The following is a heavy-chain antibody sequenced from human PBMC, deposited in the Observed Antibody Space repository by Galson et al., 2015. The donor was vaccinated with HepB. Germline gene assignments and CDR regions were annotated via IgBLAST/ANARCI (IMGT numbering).Heavy chain of an antibody. CDR3: ARGGRTVTTWGGYTGGMDV. CDR1: GYSFTSYW. CDR2: IDPSDSYT. D-gene: IGHD4-17*01. Sequence: QSGAEVTKPGESLRISCKGSGYSFTSYWISWVRQMPGKGLEWMGRIDPSDSYTNYSPSFQGHVTISADKSISTAYLQWSSLKASDTAMYYCARGGRTVTTWGGYTGGMDVWGQGTTVTVSS. J-gene: IGHJ6*02. V-gene: IGHV5-10-1*01.